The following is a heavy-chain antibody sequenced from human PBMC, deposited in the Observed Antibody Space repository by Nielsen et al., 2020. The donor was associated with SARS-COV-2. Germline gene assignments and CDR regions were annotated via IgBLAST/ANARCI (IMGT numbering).Heavy chain of an antibody. CDR2: ISHDGINK. CDR3: AREGRNLPLDY. CDR1: GFTFSDYS. Sequence: GESLKISCAASGFTFSDYSMHWVRQAPGKGLEWLAVISHDGINKHDADSVKGRFTISRDNGKNSLYLQMNSLRVEDTAVYYCAREGRNLPLDYWGQGTLVTVSS. J-gene: IGHJ4*02. V-gene: IGHV3-30*04.